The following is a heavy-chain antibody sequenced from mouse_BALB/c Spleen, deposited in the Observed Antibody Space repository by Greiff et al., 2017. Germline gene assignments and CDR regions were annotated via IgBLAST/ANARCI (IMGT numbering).Heavy chain of an antibody. CDR1: GFNIKDYY. Sequence: VQLQQSGAELVRSGASVKFSCTASGFNIKDYYMYWVKQRPEQGLEWIGWIDPENGDTDYAPKFQGKATMTTDTSSNTAFLQLSNLTSDDTAVYYCRAIALDCFAYWGQGTVVTVSA. CDR3: RAIALDCFAY. CDR2: IDPENGDT. V-gene: IGHV14-4*02. J-gene: IGHJ3*01.